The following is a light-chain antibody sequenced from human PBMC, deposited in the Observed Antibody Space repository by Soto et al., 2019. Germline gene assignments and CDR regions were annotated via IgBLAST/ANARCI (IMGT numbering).Light chain of an antibody. CDR2: QAS. Sequence: DIQMTQSPSTLSASVGDRVTITCRASQNINNWLAWYQQKPGKAPNLLIYQASNLQSGVPSRFSGSRSGTEVTLTISSLQADDLATYNCQQYNSYSTFGQGTKLEIK. V-gene: IGKV1-5*03. CDR3: QQYNSYST. J-gene: IGKJ2*01. CDR1: QNINNW.